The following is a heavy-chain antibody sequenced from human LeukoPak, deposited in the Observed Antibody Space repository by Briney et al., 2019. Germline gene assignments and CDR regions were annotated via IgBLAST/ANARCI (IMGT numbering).Heavy chain of an antibody. CDR2: IYHSGST. Sequence: PSETLSLTCAVSGYSISSGYYWGWIRQPPGKGLEWIGSIYHSGSTYYNPSLKSRVTISVDTSKNQFSLKLSSVTAADTAAYYCARSGSGHIFDYWGQGTLVTVSS. J-gene: IGHJ4*02. CDR1: GYSISSGYY. V-gene: IGHV4-38-2*01. D-gene: IGHD3-10*01. CDR3: ARSGSGHIFDY.